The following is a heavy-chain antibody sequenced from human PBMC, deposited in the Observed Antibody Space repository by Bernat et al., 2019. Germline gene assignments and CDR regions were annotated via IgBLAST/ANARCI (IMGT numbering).Heavy chain of an antibody. V-gene: IGHV3-23*01. J-gene: IGHJ6*02. CDR3: ATGSAGYYYGMDV. Sequence: EVQLLESGGGLVQPGGSLRLSCAASGFTFSSYAMSWVRQAPGKGLEWVSAISGSGGSTYYADSVKGRFTISRDNSKNTLYLQMNSLRAEDTAVYYCATGSAGYYYGMDVWGQGTTVTVSS. CDR2: ISGSGGST. D-gene: IGHD4-17*01. CDR1: GFTFSSYA.